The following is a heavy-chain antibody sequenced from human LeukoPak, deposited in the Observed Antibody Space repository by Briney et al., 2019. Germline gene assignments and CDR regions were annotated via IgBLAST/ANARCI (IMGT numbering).Heavy chain of an antibody. CDR1: GGSISTYY. CDR3: ARDGYSGNDGL. J-gene: IGHJ4*02. D-gene: IGHD5-12*01. CDR2: IYHSGST. V-gene: IGHV4-59*01. Sequence: SETLSLTCTVSGGSISTYYWSWIRQPPGKGLEWIGYIYHSGSTKYNPPLKSRVTISVDTSKNQFSLKLSSVTAADTAVYYCARDGYSGNDGLWGQGTLVTVSS.